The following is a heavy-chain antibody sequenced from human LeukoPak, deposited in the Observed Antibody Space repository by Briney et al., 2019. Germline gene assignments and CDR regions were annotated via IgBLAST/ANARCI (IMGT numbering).Heavy chain of an antibody. J-gene: IGHJ6*02. CDR1: GFTFDDYA. CDR2: ISGDGGGT. V-gene: IGHV3-43*02. CDR3: AKLDHYYYGMGV. Sequence: GGSLRLSCAASGFTFDDYAMHWVRQAPGKGLEWVSLISGDGGGTYYADSVKGRFTISRDNSKNFLFLQMNSLRTEDTALYYCAKLDHYYYGMGVWGQGTTVTVSS.